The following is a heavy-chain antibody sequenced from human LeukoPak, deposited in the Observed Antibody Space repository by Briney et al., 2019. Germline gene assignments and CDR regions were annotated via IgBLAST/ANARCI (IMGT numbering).Heavy chain of an antibody. Sequence: GASVKVSCKAAGYTFTSYDINWVRQATGQGLEWMGWMNPNSGDTDYAQKFQGRVTITRNTSISTAYMELSSLRSEDTAVYYCARIVDYYDSSGHYKSPGDYWGQGTLVTVSS. CDR2: MNPNSGDT. J-gene: IGHJ4*02. CDR1: GYTFTSYD. CDR3: ARIVDYYDSSGHYKSPGDY. D-gene: IGHD3-22*01. V-gene: IGHV1-8*03.